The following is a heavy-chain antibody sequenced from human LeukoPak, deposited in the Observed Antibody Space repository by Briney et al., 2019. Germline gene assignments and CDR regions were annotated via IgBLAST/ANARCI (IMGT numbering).Heavy chain of an antibody. CDR2: IYYSGST. V-gene: IGHV4-39*07. D-gene: IGHD6-19*01. J-gene: IGHJ4*02. CDR1: GGSISSSSYY. Sequence: SETLSLTCTVSGGSISSSSYYWGWIRQPPGKGLEWIGSIYYSGSTYYNPSLKSRVTISVDTSKNQFSLKLSSVTAADTAVYYCARDGRGDSYSSGWFDYWGQGTLVTVSS. CDR3: ARDGRGDSYSSGWFDY.